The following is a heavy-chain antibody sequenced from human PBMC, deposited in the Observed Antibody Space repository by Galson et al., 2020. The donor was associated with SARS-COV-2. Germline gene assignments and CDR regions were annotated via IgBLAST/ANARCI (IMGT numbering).Heavy chain of an antibody. CDR1: GFTFSSYG. CDR2: IWYDGSNK. Sequence: TGGSLRLSCAASGFTFSSYGMHWVRQAPGKGLEWVAVIWYDGSNKYYADSVKGRFTISRDNSKNTLYLQMNSLRAEDTAVYYCARDERFRGWHFDYWGQGTLVTVSS. CDR3: ARDERFRGWHFDY. D-gene: IGHD6-19*01. J-gene: IGHJ4*02. V-gene: IGHV3-33*01.